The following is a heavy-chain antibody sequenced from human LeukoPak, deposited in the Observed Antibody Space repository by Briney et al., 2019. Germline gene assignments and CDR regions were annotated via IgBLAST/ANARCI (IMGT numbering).Heavy chain of an antibody. CDR2: IYHSGST. CDR1: GGSISSSNW. J-gene: IGHJ3*02. Sequence: PSGTLSLTCAVSGGSISSSNWWSWVRQPPGKGLEWIGEIYHSGSTNYNPSLKSRVTISVDKSKNQFSLKLSSVTAADTAVYYCARATPDLIYDSSGYGPDDAFDIWGQGTMVTVSS. CDR3: ARATPDLIYDSSGYGPDDAFDI. D-gene: IGHD3-22*01. V-gene: IGHV4-4*02.